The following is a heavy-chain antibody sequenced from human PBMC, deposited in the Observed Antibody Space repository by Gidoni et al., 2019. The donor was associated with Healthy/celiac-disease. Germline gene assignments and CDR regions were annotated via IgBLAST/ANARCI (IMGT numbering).Heavy chain of an antibody. CDR2: IYYSGST. D-gene: IGHD7-27*01. CDR1: GGSISSSSYY. J-gene: IGHJ4*02. Sequence: QLQLQESGPGLVKPSEILSLTCTVSGGSISSSSYYWGWIRQPPGKGLAWIGSIYYSGSTFYKPSPKSRVTISVNTSKNQFSLKVSSGTAADTGGDYLAGGHTNWAYFDYWGQGTLVTVSS. CDR3: AGGHTNWAYFDY. V-gene: IGHV4-39*07.